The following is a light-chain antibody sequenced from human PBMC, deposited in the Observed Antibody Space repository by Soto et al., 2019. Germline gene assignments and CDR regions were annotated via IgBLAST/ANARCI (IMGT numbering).Light chain of an antibody. CDR3: QRYNDFQYI. CDR2: KAI. Sequence: DIQMTQSPSTLSASVGDRVTLTCRASKSISTWLAWYQQKPGKAPKLLIYKAINLQSGVPSRFSGSGSGTEFSLTISSLHPDDVATYYCQRYNDFQYIFGQGTKLEMK. CDR1: KSISTW. J-gene: IGKJ2*01. V-gene: IGKV1-5*03.